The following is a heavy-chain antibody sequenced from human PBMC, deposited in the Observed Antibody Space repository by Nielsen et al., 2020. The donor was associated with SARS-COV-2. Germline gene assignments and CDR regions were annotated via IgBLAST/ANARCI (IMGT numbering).Heavy chain of an antibody. D-gene: IGHD3-10*01. CDR2: INHSGST. Sequence: WIRQPPGKGLEWIGEINHSGSTNYNPSLKSRVTISVDTSKNQFSLKLSSVTAADTAVYYCARGRYYYGSGSYYNGYYYYYGMDVWGQGTTVTVSS. V-gene: IGHV4-34*01. J-gene: IGHJ6*02. CDR3: ARGRYYYGSGSYYNGYYYYYGMDV.